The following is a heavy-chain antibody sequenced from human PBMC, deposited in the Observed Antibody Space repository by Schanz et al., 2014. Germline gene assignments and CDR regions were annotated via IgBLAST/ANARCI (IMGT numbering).Heavy chain of an antibody. CDR1: GGPFTSYA. CDR3: ARAWGGYDFWSGFDY. V-gene: IGHV1-2*02. J-gene: IGHJ4*02. CDR2: INPNSGGT. D-gene: IGHD3-3*01. Sequence: QVQLVQSGAEVRKPGSSVRVSCKASGGPFTSYAFSWVRQAPGQGLEWMGWINPNSGGTNYAQKFQGRVTMTRDTSISTAYMELSRLRSDDTALYYCARAWGGYDFWSGFDYWGQGTLVTVSS.